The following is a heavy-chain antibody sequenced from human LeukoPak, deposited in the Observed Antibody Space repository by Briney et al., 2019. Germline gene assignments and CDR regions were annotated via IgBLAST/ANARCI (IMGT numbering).Heavy chain of an antibody. Sequence: KTSQTLSLTCAISRDSVSSNSVTWNWIRQSPSRGLEWLGRTYYRSTWYNDYAVSVRGRITVNPGTSKNQFSLHLNSVTPEDTAVYYCARRLTQYDCFDPWGQGILVTVSS. V-gene: IGHV6-1*01. D-gene: IGHD2-2*01. CDR2: TYYRSTWYN. CDR3: ARRLTQYDCFDP. CDR1: RDSVSSNSVT. J-gene: IGHJ5*02.